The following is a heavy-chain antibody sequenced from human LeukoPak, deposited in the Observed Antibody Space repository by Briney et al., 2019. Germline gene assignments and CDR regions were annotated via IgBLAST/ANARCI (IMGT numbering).Heavy chain of an antibody. J-gene: IGHJ4*02. Sequence: PGGSLRLSCAASGFTFSSYAMSWVRQAPGKGLEWVAVVSYDGSNKYYADSVKGRFPISRDNSKNTLYLQMNSLRAEDTAVYYCAKDSGSYLGFDYWGQGTLVTVSS. V-gene: IGHV3-30*18. CDR3: AKDSGSYLGFDY. CDR1: GFTFSSYA. CDR2: VSYDGSNK. D-gene: IGHD1-26*01.